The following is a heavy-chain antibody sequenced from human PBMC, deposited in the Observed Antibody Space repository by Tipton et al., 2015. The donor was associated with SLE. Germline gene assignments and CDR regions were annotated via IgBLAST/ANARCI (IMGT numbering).Heavy chain of an antibody. CDR3: VKDSSGYYKALDV. J-gene: IGHJ3*01. D-gene: IGHD3-22*01. Sequence: SLRLSCATSGFIFEEYVMPWGRPAPGRGLEWVSSINSKSDRIGYADSVKGRFTISRDNAKDSLYLQMNSLRFEDTAFYYCVKDSSGYYKALDVWGQGTLVTVSS. CDR1: GFIFEEYV. CDR2: INSKSDRI. V-gene: IGHV3-9*01.